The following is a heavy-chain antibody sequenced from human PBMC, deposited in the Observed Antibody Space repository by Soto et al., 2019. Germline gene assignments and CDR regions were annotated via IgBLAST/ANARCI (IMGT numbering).Heavy chain of an antibody. CDR1: GFTFSSYA. CDR3: AREVVQDYYYGMDV. CDR2: ISGSGGST. D-gene: IGHD2-2*01. V-gene: IGHV3-23*01. Sequence: GSLRLSCAASGFTFSSYAMSWVRQAPGKGLEWVSAISGSGGSTYYADSVKGRFTISRDNSKNTLYLQMNSLRAEDTAVYYCAREVVQDYYYGMDVWGQGTTVTVSS. J-gene: IGHJ6*02.